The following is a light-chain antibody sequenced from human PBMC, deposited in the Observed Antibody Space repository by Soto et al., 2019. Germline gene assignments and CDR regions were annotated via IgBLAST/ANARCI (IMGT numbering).Light chain of an antibody. CDR1: RSNIGSNP. Sequence: QSVLTQPPSASGTPGQRVTISCSGCRSNIGSNPVNWYQQLPGTAPKLLIDSNNQRPSGVPDRFSGSRSGTSASLAISGLQAEDEADYYCAAWDDSLYGRVFGTGTKLTVL. CDR2: SNN. J-gene: IGLJ1*01. CDR3: AAWDDSLYGRV. V-gene: IGLV1-44*01.